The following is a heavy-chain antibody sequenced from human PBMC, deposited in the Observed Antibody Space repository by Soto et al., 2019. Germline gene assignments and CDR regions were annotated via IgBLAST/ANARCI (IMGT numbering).Heavy chain of an antibody. CDR2: ISYDGSNK. V-gene: IGHV3-30-3*01. Sequence: QVQLVESGGGVVQPGRSLRLSCAASGFTFSSYAMHWVRQAPGKGLEWVAVISYDGSNKYYADSVKGRFTISRDNSKNTLYLQMNSLRADDTAVYYCARAHRTSIIYYYYCYGMDVWGQGTTVTVS. D-gene: IGHD6-6*01. CDR1: GFTFSSYA. CDR3: ARAHRTSIIYYYYCYGMDV. J-gene: IGHJ6*02.